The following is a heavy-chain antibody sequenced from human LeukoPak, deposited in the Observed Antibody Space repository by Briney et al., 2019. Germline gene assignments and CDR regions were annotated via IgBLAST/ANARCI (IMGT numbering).Heavy chain of an antibody. J-gene: IGHJ2*01. CDR1: GFTFKDYY. CDR3: AREAYGDYLRRWYFDL. Sequence: GGCLRLSCAACGFTFKDYYMRGVREARGKGLEGGSYISSSSSYTNSADPVKGRFTISRDHAKNSLYLQMNSLRAEDTAVYYCAREAYGDYLRRWYFDLWGRGTLVTVSS. V-gene: IGHV3-11*06. CDR2: ISSSSSYT. D-gene: IGHD4-17*01.